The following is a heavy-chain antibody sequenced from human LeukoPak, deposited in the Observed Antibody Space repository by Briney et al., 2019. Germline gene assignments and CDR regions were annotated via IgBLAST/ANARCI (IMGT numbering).Heavy chain of an antibody. CDR1: GFTFSSYS. D-gene: IGHD1-26*01. CDR3: AKPGAEWEVAWLPRKNYYFDY. J-gene: IGHJ4*02. V-gene: IGHV3-23*01. CDR2: ISGSSTTT. Sequence: GGSLRLSCAASGFTFSSYSMNWVRQAPGKGLEWVSYISGSSTTTYYADSVKGRFTISRDNSKNTLYLQMNSLRAEDTAVYYCAKPGAEWEVAWLPRKNYYFDYWGQGTLVTVSS.